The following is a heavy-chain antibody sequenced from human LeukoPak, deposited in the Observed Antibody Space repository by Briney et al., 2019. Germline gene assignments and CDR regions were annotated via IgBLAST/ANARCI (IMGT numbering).Heavy chain of an antibody. CDR3: ASDMAAAGLLDY. D-gene: IGHD6-13*01. Sequence: GGSLRLSCAASGFTFSTNWMTWVRQAPGKGLEWVANIKPDGDEKNYVDSVKGRFTISRDNAKNSLYLQMNSLRVEDTAVYYCASDMAAAGLLDYWGQGTLVTVPS. J-gene: IGHJ4*02. V-gene: IGHV3-7*01. CDR1: GFTFSTNW. CDR2: IKPDGDEK.